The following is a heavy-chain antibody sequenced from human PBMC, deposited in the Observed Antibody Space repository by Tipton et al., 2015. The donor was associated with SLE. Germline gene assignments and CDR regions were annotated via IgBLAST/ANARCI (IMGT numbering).Heavy chain of an antibody. V-gene: IGHV3-23*01. D-gene: IGHD3-10*01. CDR2: ISGSDGST. CDR1: GFTFSNSA. J-gene: IGHJ3*02. Sequence: SLRLSCSASGFTFSNSAMAWVRQAPGKGLEWVSSISGSDGSTYYADSVKGRFTISRDNSKNTLYLQMNSLRAEDTAVYYCARRNSESGAFDMWGQGTLVTVSS. CDR3: ARRNSESGAFDM.